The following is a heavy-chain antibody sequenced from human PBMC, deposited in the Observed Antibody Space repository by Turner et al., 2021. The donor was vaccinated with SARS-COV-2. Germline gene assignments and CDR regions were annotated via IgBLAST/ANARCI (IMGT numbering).Heavy chain of an antibody. CDR2: IIPIFGTA. CDR1: GGTFSSYA. CDR3: AWYSGYDGGGHYFDY. D-gene: IGHD5-12*01. J-gene: IGHJ4*02. Sequence: QVQLAQPGAEVKKPGSPAKVSCKASGGTFSSYAISWVRQAPGQGLEWMGGIIPIFGTANYAQKFQGRGTITADESTSTAYMELSSLRSEDTAVYYCAWYSGYDGGGHYFDYWGQGTLVTVSS. V-gene: IGHV1-69*01.